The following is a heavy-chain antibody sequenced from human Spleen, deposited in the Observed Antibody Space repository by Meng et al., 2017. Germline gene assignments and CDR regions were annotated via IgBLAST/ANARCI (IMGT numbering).Heavy chain of an antibody. V-gene: IGHV4-34*01. CDR3: ARGVSSGYYGGYYFDY. CDR2: INHSGST. J-gene: IGHJ4*02. CDR1: GGSFSGYY. Sequence: SETLSLTCAVYGGSFSGYYWSWIRQPPGKGLEWIGEINHSGSTNYNPSLKSRVTISVDTSKNQFSLKLSSVTAADTAVYYCARGVSSGYYGGYYFDYWGQGTLVTVSS. D-gene: IGHD3-22*01.